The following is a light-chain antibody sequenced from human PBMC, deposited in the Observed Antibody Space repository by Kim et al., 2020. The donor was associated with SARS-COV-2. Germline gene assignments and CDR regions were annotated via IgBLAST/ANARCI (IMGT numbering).Light chain of an antibody. CDR1: QSVGSN. CDR3: QQYNSYYT. V-gene: IGKV3-15*01. Sequence: EIVMTQSPATLSVSPGERATLSCRASQSVGSNLAWYQQIPGQAPRLLIYGASTRATDIPARFSGSGSGTEFTLIISGLQSEDFAVYYCQQYNSYYTFGQGTKLEI. CDR2: GAS. J-gene: IGKJ2*01.